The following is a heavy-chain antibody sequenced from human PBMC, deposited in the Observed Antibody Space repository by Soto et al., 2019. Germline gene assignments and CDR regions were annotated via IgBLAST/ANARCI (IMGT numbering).Heavy chain of an antibody. Sequence: PSETLSLTCTVSGGSITGYYWSWIRQPPGKGLEWIGYIYYSGSTNYNPSLRSRVTISVDRSKNQFSLMLSSVTAADTAVYYCAREGYYDTSGYPRYYYYGMDVWGQGTTVTVSS. J-gene: IGHJ6*02. V-gene: IGHV4-59*01. CDR2: IYYSGST. CDR1: GGSITGYY. CDR3: AREGYYDTSGYPRYYYYGMDV. D-gene: IGHD3-22*01.